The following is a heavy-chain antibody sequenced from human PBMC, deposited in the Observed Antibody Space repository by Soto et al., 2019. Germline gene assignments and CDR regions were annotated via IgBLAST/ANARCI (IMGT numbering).Heavy chain of an antibody. D-gene: IGHD1-7*01. V-gene: IGHV3-43*01. CDR2: ISWDGGST. CDR3: ATDIYPASITGTTNYYYYGMDV. J-gene: IGHJ6*02. CDR1: GFTFDDYT. Sequence: EVQLVESGGVVVQPGGSLRLSCAASGFTFDDYTMHWVRQAPGKGLEWVSLISWDGGSTYYADSVKGRFTISRDNSKNSLYLQMNVLRTEDTALYYCATDIYPASITGTTNYYYYGMDVWGQGTTVTVSS.